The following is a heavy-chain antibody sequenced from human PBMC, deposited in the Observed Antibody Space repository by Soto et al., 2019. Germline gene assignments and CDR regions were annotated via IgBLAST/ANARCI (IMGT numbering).Heavy chain of an antibody. Sequence: QVQLVQSGAEVKKPGSSVKVYCKASGGTFSSYAISWVRQAPGQGLEWMGGIIPIFGTANYAQKFQGRVTITADKSTSTADMELSSLRSEDTAVYYCARVGSYCSGGSCPHYYGMDVWGQGTTVTVSS. CDR1: GGTFSSYA. J-gene: IGHJ6*02. CDR3: ARVGSYCSGGSCPHYYGMDV. V-gene: IGHV1-69*06. D-gene: IGHD2-15*01. CDR2: IIPIFGTA.